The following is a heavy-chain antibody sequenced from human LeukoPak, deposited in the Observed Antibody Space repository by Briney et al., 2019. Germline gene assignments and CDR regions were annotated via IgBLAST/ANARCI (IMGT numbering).Heavy chain of an antibody. V-gene: IGHV3-23*01. CDR3: AIMHGYYDGSGYWVQ. Sequence: GGSLRLSCAASGFTFGSYGMSWVRQAPGKGLEWVSFITPNADRTSYADSVEGRFTISRANPRNTLYMQLNSLRDEHTAVYYCAIMHGYYDGSGYWVQWGQGTLVTVSS. J-gene: IGHJ1*01. CDR2: ITPNADRT. D-gene: IGHD3-22*01. CDR1: GFTFGSYG.